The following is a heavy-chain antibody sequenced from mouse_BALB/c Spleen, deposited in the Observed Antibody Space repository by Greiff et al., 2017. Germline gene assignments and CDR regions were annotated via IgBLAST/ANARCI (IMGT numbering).Heavy chain of an antibody. CDR1: GYTFTSYW. CDR3: ARGLLRTGRGDY. Sequence: QVQLQQPGAELVKPGASVKLSCKASGYTFTSYWMHWVKQRPGQGLEWIGEIDPSDSYTNYNQKFKGKATLTVDKSSSTAYMQLSSLTSEDSAVYYCARGLLRTGRGDYWGQGTSVTVSS. CDR2: IDPSDSYT. V-gene: IGHV1-69*02. D-gene: IGHD2-3*01. J-gene: IGHJ4*01.